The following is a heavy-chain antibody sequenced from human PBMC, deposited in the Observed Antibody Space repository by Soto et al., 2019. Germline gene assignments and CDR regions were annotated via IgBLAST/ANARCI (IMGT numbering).Heavy chain of an antibody. V-gene: IGHV4-31*03. J-gene: IGHJ5*02. CDR3: AREGGLAYCGGDCLYNWFDP. D-gene: IGHD2-21*02. CDR1: GGSSSSGDYY. CDR2: RSYSGST. Sequence: PSESLSLTGTVSGGSSSSGDYYWRWFLQHPGKGLEWIGYRSYSGSTYYNPSLKSRVTIVVDTSRNQFSLRLSSVTAADTAVYYCAREGGLAYCGGDCLYNWFDPWGQGTLVTV.